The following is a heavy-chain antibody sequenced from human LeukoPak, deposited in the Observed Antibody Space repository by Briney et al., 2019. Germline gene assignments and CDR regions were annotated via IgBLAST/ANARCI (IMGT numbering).Heavy chain of an antibody. J-gene: IGHJ5*02. V-gene: IGHV1-2*02. Sequence: ASGKVSCKTSGYTFTAYHVHWVRQAPGQGLEYMGWINPNSGGTNYAQNFQGRVTMTRDTSISTAYMELNSLTSDDTAVYYCARAYGSGYFDPWGQGTLVTVSS. CDR1: GYTFTAYH. D-gene: IGHD3-10*01. CDR2: INPNSGGT. CDR3: ARAYGSGYFDP.